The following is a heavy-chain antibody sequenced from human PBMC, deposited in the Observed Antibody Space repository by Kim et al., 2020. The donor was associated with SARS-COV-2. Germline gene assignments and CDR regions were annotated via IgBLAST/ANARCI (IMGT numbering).Heavy chain of an antibody. D-gene: IGHD3-22*01. CDR2: ISGSGGST. CDR1: GFTFSSYA. CDR3: AKAAEDYYDSSGYYLFFDY. V-gene: IGHV3-23*01. J-gene: IGHJ4*02. Sequence: GGSLRLSCAASGFTFSSYAMSWVRQAPGKGLEWVSAISGSGGSTYYADSVKGRFTISRDNSKNTLYLQMNSLRAEDTAVYYCAKAAEDYYDSSGYYLFFDYWGQGTLVTVSS.